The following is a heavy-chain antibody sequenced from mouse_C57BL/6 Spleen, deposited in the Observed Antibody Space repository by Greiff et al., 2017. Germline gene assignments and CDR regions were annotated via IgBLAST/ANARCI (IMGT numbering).Heavy chain of an antibody. V-gene: IGHV5-9-1*02. CDR3: TRGSGRACCAC. D-gene: IGHD3-1*01. CDR1: GFTFSSYA. CDR2: ISSGGDYI. J-gene: IGHJ3*01. Sequence: EVQLVESGEGLVKPGGSLKLSCAASGFTFSSYAMSWVRQTPEKRLEWVAYISSGGDYIYYADTVKGRYTIYRDNARNTLYLQMSSLKAEDTAMYYCTRGSGRACCACWGQGTLVTVSA.